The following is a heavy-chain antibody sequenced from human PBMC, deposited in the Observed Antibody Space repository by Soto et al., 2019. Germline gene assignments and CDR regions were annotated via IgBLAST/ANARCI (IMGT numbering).Heavy chain of an antibody. D-gene: IGHD2-2*01. CDR1: GYTFTSYD. CDR3: ARVRDCSSTSCLFPGXY. Sequence: ASVKVSCKASGYTFTSYDINWVRQATGQGLEWMGWMNPNSGNTGYAQKFQGRVTMTRNTSISTAYMELSSLRSEDTAVYYCARVRDCSSTSCLFPGXYWGQGTLVTVSS. V-gene: IGHV1-8*01. CDR2: MNPNSGNT. J-gene: IGHJ4*02.